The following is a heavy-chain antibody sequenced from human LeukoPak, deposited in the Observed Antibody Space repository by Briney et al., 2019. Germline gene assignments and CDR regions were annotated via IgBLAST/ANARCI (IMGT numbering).Heavy chain of an antibody. V-gene: IGHV3-7*01. CDR1: GFTFSSYW. J-gene: IGHJ4*02. Sequence: PGGSLRLSCAASGFTFSSYWMSWVRQAPGKGLEWVANIKQDGSEKYYVDSVKGRFTISRDNAKNSLYLQMNSLRAEDTAVYYCARDEGYSSSRGFGYWGQGTLATVSS. CDR2: IKQDGSEK. D-gene: IGHD6-13*01. CDR3: ARDEGYSSSRGFGY.